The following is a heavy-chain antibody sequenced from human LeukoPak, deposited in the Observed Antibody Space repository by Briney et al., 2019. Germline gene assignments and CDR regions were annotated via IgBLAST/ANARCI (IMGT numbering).Heavy chain of an antibody. D-gene: IGHD2-2*01. CDR3: AKDAPGNVVVPAALFDY. CDR1: GFTFSSYA. Sequence: PGGSLRLSCAASGFTFSSYAMSWVRQAPGKGLEWVSAISGSGGSTYYADSVKGRFTISRDNYKNTLYLQMNSLRAEDTAVYYCAKDAPGNVVVPAALFDYWGQGTLVTVSS. V-gene: IGHV3-23*01. J-gene: IGHJ4*02. CDR2: ISGSGGST.